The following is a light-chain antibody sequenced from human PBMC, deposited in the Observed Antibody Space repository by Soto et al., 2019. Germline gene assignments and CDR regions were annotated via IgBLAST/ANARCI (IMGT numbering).Light chain of an antibody. CDR1: SGHNSYA. CDR2: LNSDGSH. CDR3: QTWSTDIRV. V-gene: IGLV4-69*01. J-gene: IGLJ3*02. Sequence: QAVVTQPPSASASLGASVKLTCTLSSGHNSYAIAWHQQQPEKGPRYLMKLNSDGSHSNGDGIPDRFSGSSSGAERYLTISSLQSEDEADYYCQTWSTDIRVFGGGTKVTVL.